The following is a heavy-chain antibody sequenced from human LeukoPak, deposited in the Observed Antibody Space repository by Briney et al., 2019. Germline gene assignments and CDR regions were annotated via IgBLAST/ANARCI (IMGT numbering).Heavy chain of an antibody. Sequence: GGSLRLSCAASGFTFSSYAMHWVRQAPGKGPEWVAVISYDGSNKYYADSVKGRFTISRDNSKNTLYLQMNSMRAEDTAVYYCASVQLERRKYFDYWGQGTLVTVSS. J-gene: IGHJ4*02. D-gene: IGHD1-1*01. CDR3: ASVQLERRKYFDY. V-gene: IGHV3-30*04. CDR2: ISYDGSNK. CDR1: GFTFSSYA.